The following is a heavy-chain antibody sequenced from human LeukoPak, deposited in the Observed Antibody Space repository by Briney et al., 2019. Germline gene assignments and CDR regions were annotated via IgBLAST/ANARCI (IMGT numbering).Heavy chain of an antibody. Sequence: GGSLRLSCAASGFTFDDYAMHWVRHAPGKGLEWVSGISWNSGSIGYADSVKGRFTISRDNAKNSLYLQMNSLRAEDTAVYYCAAVFDYYDSSGYYYPSDYWGQGTLVTVSS. J-gene: IGHJ4*02. CDR2: ISWNSGSI. CDR3: AAVFDYYDSSGYYYPSDY. V-gene: IGHV3-9*01. CDR1: GFTFDDYA. D-gene: IGHD3-22*01.